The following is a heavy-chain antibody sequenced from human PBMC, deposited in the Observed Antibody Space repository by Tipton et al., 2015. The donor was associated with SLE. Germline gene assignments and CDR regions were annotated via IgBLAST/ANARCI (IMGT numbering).Heavy chain of an antibody. CDR2: VSHRGTT. CDR1: GGSVGSGRYN. CDR3: ARDSSSSSHMEV. V-gene: IGHV4-31*03. D-gene: IGHD6-6*01. Sequence: TLSLTCSVSGGSVGSGRYNLSWLRQRPVKGLEWIGHVSHRGTTYYNPSLKSRISISVDTSKTQFSLNLSSVTAADTAVYYCARDSSSSSHMEVWGKGITVTVSS. J-gene: IGHJ6*04.